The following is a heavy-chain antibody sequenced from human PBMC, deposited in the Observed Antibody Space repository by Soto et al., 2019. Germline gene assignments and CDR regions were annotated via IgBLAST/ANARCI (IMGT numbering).Heavy chain of an antibody. CDR1: GFTFSSYG. J-gene: IGHJ6*02. V-gene: IGHV3-30*18. CDR3: AKDRKDSRSWNYGMDV. CDR2: ISYDGSNK. Sequence: QVQLVESGGGVVQPGRSLRLSCAASGFTFSSYGMHWVRQAPGKGLEWVAVISYDGSNKYYADSVKGRFTISRDNSKNTLYLQMNSLRAEDTAVYYCAKDRKDSRSWNYGMDVWGQGTTVTVSS. D-gene: IGHD6-13*01.